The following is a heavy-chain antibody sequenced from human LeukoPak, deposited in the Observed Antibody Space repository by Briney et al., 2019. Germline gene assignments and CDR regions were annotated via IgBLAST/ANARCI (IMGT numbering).Heavy chain of an antibody. Sequence: TLSLTCTVSGGSISSGDYYWSWIRQPPGKGLEWIGYIYYSGSTYYNPSLKSRVTISVDTSKNQFSLKLSSVTAADTAVYYCARVLTQDRTGTISDATDYWGQGTLVTVSS. V-gene: IGHV4-30-4*08. CDR3: ARVLTQDRTGTISDATDY. J-gene: IGHJ4*02. CDR1: GGSISSGDYY. D-gene: IGHD1-1*01. CDR2: IYYSGST.